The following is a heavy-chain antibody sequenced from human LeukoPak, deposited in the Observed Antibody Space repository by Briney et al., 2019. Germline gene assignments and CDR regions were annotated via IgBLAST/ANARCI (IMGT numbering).Heavy chain of an antibody. CDR2: LYSGGLT. CDR1: GFTVSSNY. Sequence: GGSLRLSCAASGFTVSSNYMTWVRQAPGKGLEWVSVLYSGGLTYYADSVEGRFTISRDNSKNTLYLQMNSLRAEDTAVYYCARGYSSVDLRGQGTLVTVSS. CDR3: ARGYSSVDL. J-gene: IGHJ5*02. V-gene: IGHV3-66*01. D-gene: IGHD6-25*01.